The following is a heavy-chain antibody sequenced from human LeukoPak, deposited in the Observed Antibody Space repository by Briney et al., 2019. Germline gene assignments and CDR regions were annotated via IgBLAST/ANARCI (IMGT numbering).Heavy chain of an antibody. CDR2: IYYSGST. D-gene: IGHD3-3*01. V-gene: IGHV4-59*01. CDR3: ARYYDFWSGYPGMDV. Sequence: PSETLSLTCTVSGGSISSYYWSWIRQPPGKGLEWIGYIYYSGSTNYNPSLKSRVTISVDTSKNQFSLKLSSVTVADTAVYYCARYYDFWSGYPGMDVWGQGTTVTVSS. J-gene: IGHJ6*02. CDR1: GGSISSYY.